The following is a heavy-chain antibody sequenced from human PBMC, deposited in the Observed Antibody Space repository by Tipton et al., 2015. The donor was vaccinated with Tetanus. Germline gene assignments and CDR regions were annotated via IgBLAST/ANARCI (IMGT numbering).Heavy chain of an antibody. CDR1: GGSIRSGGYY. J-gene: IGHJ2*01. V-gene: IGHV4-31*03. Sequence: TLSLTCNVSGGSIRSGGYYWTWIRQHPVRGLEWIGYIYYTGNTYYNPSLKSRVTISVDTSKNQLSLKLTSVTAADTAVYYCATMTPVDWYFDLWGRGTLVTVSS. CDR2: IYYTGNT. CDR3: ATMTPVDWYFDL. D-gene: IGHD4-23*01.